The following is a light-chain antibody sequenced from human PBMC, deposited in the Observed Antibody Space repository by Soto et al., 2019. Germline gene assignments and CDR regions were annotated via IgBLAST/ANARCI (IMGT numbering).Light chain of an antibody. CDR1: QSVSSKY. V-gene: IGKV3-20*01. J-gene: IGKJ2*02. CDR3: QQCGTSPPWT. CDR2: GAS. Sequence: EIVLTQSPGTLSLSPGERATLSCRASQSVSSKYLAWYQQKPGQAPRLLIFGASSRATGIPDRFSGSGSGTDFTLTISRLEPEDFAVYYCQQCGTSPPWTFGQGTKLEIK.